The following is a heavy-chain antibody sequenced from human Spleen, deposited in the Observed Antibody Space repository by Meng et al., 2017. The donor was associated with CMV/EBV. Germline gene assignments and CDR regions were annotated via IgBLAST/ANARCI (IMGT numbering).Heavy chain of an antibody. CDR1: GFTFSSYS. J-gene: IGHJ4*02. V-gene: IGHV3-21*01. CDR3: AKTGIPYSSSSYFDY. Sequence: SGFTFSSYSMNWVRQAPGKGLEWVSSISSSSSYIYYADSVKGRFTISRDNAKNSLYLQMNSLRAEDTAVYYCAKTGIPYSSSSYFDYWGQGTLVTVSS. CDR2: ISSSSSYI. D-gene: IGHD6-6*01.